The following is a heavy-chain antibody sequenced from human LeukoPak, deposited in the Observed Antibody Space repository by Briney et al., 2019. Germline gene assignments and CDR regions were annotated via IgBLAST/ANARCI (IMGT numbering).Heavy chain of an antibody. CDR2: ITSSSSYT. CDR1: GITFSNYN. V-gene: IGHV3-21*04. D-gene: IGHD5-24*01. CDR3: AKGGGYNPLDY. J-gene: IGHJ4*02. Sequence: GGSLRLSCAAPGITFSNYNMNWVRQAPGKGLEWISSITSSSSYTFYADSVKGRFTISRDNSKNTLYLQMNSLRAEDTAVYYCAKGGGYNPLDYWGQGTLVTVSS.